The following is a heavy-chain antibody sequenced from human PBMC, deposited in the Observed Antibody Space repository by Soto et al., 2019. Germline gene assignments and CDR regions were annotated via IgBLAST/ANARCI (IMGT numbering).Heavy chain of an antibody. CDR1: GFTFSSYG. Sequence: GGSLRLSCAASGFTFSSYGMHWVRQAPGKGLEWVAVISYDGSNKYYADSVKGRFTISRDNSKNTLYLQMNSLRAEDTAVYYWAKEEYYYDSSGYYLDYWGQGTLVTVSS. CDR3: AKEEYYYDSSGYYLDY. V-gene: IGHV3-30*18. CDR2: ISYDGSNK. J-gene: IGHJ4*02. D-gene: IGHD3-22*01.